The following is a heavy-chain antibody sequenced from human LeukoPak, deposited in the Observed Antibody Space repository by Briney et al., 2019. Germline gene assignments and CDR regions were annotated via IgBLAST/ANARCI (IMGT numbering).Heavy chain of an antibody. CDR1: GFPFSSHG. CDR2: ISPGGGPT. V-gene: IGHV3-23*01. CDR3: AKSRTPGFDY. J-gene: IGHJ4*02. D-gene: IGHD2-15*01. Sequence: GGSLRLSCAGSGFPFSSHGMNWVRQAPGKGLEWVSGISPGGGPTYYADSVRGRFTISRDNSKNTLYLQMNRLRAEDTALYYCAKSRTPGFDYWGQGTLVTVSS.